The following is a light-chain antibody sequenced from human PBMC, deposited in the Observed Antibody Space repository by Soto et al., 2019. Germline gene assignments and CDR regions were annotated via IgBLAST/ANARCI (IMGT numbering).Light chain of an antibody. CDR2: KAS. J-gene: IGKJ1*01. Sequence: DIQMTQSPSTLSASVGDRVTITCRASQSVSRWLAWYKQKPGEAPKLLIYKASSLESGVPSRFSGSGSGTEFTLTISNLQPDDFATYYCQQYENYWTFGQGTKVDIK. V-gene: IGKV1-5*03. CDR1: QSVSRW. CDR3: QQYENYWT.